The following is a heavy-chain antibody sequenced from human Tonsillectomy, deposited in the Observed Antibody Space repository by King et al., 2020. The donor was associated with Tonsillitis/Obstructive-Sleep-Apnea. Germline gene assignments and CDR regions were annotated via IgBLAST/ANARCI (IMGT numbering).Heavy chain of an antibody. D-gene: IGHD3-16*01. V-gene: IGHV2-5*02. CDR2: IYWDDDK. Sequence: ITLKESGPTLVKPTQTLTLTCTFSGFSLSTSGVGVGWIRQPPGKALEWLALIYWDDDKRYSPSLKSRLTITKDTSKNQEVLTMTNMDPGDTATYYCAPTTTGDAFDIWGQGTMVTVSS. CDR1: GFSLSTSGVG. J-gene: IGHJ3*02. CDR3: APTTTGDAFDI.